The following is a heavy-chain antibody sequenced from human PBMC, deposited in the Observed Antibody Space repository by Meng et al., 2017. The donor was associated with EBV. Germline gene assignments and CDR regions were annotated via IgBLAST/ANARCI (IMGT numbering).Heavy chain of an antibody. CDR1: GVYCSGYY. D-gene: IGHD4-23*01. V-gene: IGHV4-34*01. CDR2: INHSGST. CDR3: AGSYGGVLNY. Sequence: WGAGRLEHAETSPSTCAVYGVYCSGYYWSWIRQPPGKGLEWIGEINHSGSTNYNPSLKSRVTISVDTSKNQFSLKLSSVTAADTAVYYCAGSYGGVLNYWGQGTLVTVSS. J-gene: IGHJ4*02.